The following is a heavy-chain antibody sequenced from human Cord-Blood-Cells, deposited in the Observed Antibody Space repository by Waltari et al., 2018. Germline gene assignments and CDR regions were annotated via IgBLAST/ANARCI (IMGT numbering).Heavy chain of an antibody. CDR1: GFTVSRNY. CDR2: IYSGGST. J-gene: IGHJ6*03. Sequence: EVQLVESGGGLIQLGGSLRLSCAASGFTVSRNYMRWVRQAPGKGLEWVSVIYSGGSTYYADSGKGRFTISRDNSKNTLYLQMNSLRAEDTAVYYCARGPPNYYYMDAWGKGTTVTVSS. V-gene: IGHV3-53*01. CDR3: ARGPPNYYYMDA.